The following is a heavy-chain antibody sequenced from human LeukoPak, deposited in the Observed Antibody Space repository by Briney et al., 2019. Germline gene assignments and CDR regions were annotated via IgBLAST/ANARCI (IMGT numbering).Heavy chain of an antibody. Sequence: GRSLRLSCAVSGFTFSTHGIHWVRQAPGKGLEWVALLSYGGANTHYAESVKGRFIVSRDNSMNTVHLEMSSLRLEDTAVYYCARDHAGSGRAFDHWGQGTLVTVSS. CDR1: GFTFSTHG. CDR2: LSYGGANT. V-gene: IGHV3-30*19. CDR3: ARDHAGSGRAFDH. J-gene: IGHJ4*02. D-gene: IGHD2-15*01.